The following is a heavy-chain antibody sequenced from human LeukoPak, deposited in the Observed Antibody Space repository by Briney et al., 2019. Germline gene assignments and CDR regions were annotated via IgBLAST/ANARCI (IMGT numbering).Heavy chain of an antibody. Sequence: GGSLRLSCAASGFTFSSYEMNWVRQAPGKGLEWVSYISSSGSTIYYADSVKGRFTISRDNAKNSLYLQMNSLRAEDTAVYYCASARAPNFDLWGRGTLVTVSS. CDR3: ASARAPNFDL. V-gene: IGHV3-48*03. J-gene: IGHJ2*01. CDR2: ISSSGSTI. CDR1: GFTFSSYE.